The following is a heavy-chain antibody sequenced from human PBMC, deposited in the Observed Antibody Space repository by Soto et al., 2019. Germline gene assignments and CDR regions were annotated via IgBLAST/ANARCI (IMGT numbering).Heavy chain of an antibody. V-gene: IGHV4-59*01. J-gene: IGHJ4*02. D-gene: IGHD6-13*01. CDR2: IYYSGST. CDR1: GGSISSYY. CDR3: ARSAPPRGYSSSFPSFDD. Sequence: SETLSLTCTVSGGSISSYYWSWIRQPPGKGLEWIGYIYYSGSTNYNPSLKSRVTISVDTSKNQFSLKLSSVTAADTAVYYCARSAPPRGYSSSFPSFDDWGQGPMVAVYS.